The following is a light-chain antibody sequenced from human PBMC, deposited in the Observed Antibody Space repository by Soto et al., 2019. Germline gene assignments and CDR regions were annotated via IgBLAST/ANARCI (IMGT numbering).Light chain of an antibody. CDR1: RSFASSY. Sequence: EIVLTQSPVTLSLSPGERATLSCRASRSFASSYLGWYQQKPGQAPRLLIYAASTRATGIPDRFSGSGSATDFTLTLSRLEPEDSAVPSCQHYDSSPPYNFGQGTK. CDR3: QHYDSSPPYN. CDR2: AAS. J-gene: IGKJ2*01. V-gene: IGKV3-20*01.